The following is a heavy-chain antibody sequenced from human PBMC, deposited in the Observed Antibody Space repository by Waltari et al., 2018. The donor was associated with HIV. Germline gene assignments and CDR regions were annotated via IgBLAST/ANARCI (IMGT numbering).Heavy chain of an antibody. J-gene: IGHJ4*02. CDR2: IIPILGIA. V-gene: IGHV1-69*04. CDR3: ARALGMATANDDY. D-gene: IGHD5-18*01. Sequence: QVQLVQSGAEVKKPGSSVKVSCKASGGTFSSYAISWVRQAPGQGLEWMGRIIPILGIANYAQKFQGRVTITADKSTSTAYMELSSLRSEDTAVYYCARALGMATANDDYWGQGTLVTVSS. CDR1: GGTFSSYA.